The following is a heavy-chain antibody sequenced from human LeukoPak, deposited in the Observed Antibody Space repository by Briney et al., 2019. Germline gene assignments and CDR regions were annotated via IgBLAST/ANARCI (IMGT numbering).Heavy chain of an antibody. CDR3: ARGCYSSFDY. J-gene: IGHJ4*02. CDR1: GDSLSNNNVA. CDR2: TYYRSKWNT. D-gene: IGHD5-18*01. V-gene: IGHV6-1*01. Sequence: SQTLSLTCAISGDSLSNNNVAWNWIRQSPWRGLEWLGRTYYRSKWNTDYAVSVKSRITINSDTSKNQFSLQLNSVTPEDTAVYYCARGCYSSFDYWDQGTLVTVSS.